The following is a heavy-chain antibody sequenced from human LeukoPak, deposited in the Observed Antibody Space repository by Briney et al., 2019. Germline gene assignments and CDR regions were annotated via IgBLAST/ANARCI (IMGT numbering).Heavy chain of an antibody. J-gene: IGHJ4*02. D-gene: IGHD6-6*01. CDR2: ISYDGSNK. Sequence: GGSLRLSCAASGFTFSSYGMHWVRQAPGKGLEWEAVISYDGSNKYYADSVKGRFTISRDNSKNTLYLQMNSLRAEDTAVYYCWSYSSLFDYWGQGTLVTVSS. CDR1: GFTFSSYG. V-gene: IGHV3-30*03. CDR3: WSYSSLFDY.